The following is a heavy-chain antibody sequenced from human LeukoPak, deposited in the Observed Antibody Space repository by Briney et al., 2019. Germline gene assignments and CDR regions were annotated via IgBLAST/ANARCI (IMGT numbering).Heavy chain of an antibody. V-gene: IGHV3-23*01. D-gene: IGHD3-9*01. J-gene: IGHJ4*02. Sequence: PGGSLRLSCAASGFTFSSYAMSWVRQAPGKGLEWVSAISGSGGGTYYADSVKGRFTISRDNSKNTLHLQMNSLRAEDTAVYYCAKSRYFDWLWVFDYWGQGTLVTVSS. CDR1: GFTFSSYA. CDR2: ISGSGGGT. CDR3: AKSRYFDWLWVFDY.